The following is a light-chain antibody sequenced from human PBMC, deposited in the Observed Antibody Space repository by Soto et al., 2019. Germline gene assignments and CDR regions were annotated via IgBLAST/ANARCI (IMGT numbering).Light chain of an antibody. CDR2: DAS. CDR3: QQRSNWPWT. J-gene: IGKJ1*01. Sequence: EIVLTQSPATLSLSPGERATLSCRASQSVSSYLAWYQQKPGQAPRLLIYDASNRATGIPARFSGSGSGTDFTLTISSLEPEDFTVYYCQQRSNWPWTFGQWTKLEIK. V-gene: IGKV3-11*01. CDR1: QSVSSY.